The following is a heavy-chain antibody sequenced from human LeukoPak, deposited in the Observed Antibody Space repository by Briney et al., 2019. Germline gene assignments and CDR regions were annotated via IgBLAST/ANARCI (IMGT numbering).Heavy chain of an antibody. D-gene: IGHD1-26*01. J-gene: IGHJ3*02. V-gene: IGHV1-69*13. CDR1: GGTFSSYA. CDR2: IIPIFGTA. CDR3: ARDPSIVGATLDAFDI. Sequence: GASVKVSCKASGGTFSSYAISWVRQAPGQGPEWMGGIIPIFGTANNAQKFQGRVTITADESTSTAYMELSSLRSEDTAVYYCARDPSIVGATLDAFDIWGQGTMVTVSS.